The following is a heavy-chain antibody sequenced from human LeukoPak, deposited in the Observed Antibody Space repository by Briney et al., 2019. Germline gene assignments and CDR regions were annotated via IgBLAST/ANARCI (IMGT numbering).Heavy chain of an antibody. J-gene: IGHJ2*01. D-gene: IGHD3-10*01. CDR2: VSDSGGST. CDR1: GFTFTSYA. V-gene: IGHV3-23*01. CDR3: ARGIRFGELLPRRYFDL. Sequence: GGSLRLSCAASGFTFTSYAMSWVRQAPGKGLEWVSAVSDSGGSTYYADSVKGRFTISRENDQNFLYLQMNNLRAGDTAVYYCARGIRFGELLPRRYFDLWGRGTLVTVSS.